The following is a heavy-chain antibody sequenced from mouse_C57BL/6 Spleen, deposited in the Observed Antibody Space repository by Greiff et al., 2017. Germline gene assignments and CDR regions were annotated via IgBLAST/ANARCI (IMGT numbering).Heavy chain of an antibody. CDR3: ARIYGSSYDAWFAY. Sequence: QVQLQQPGAELVMPGASVKLSCKASGYTFTSYWMHWVKQRPGQGLEWIGEIDPSDSYTNYNQTFKGKSTLTVDKSSSTAYMQLSSLTSEDSAVYYCARIYGSSYDAWFAYWGQGTLVTVSA. V-gene: IGHV1-69*01. CDR2: IDPSDSYT. J-gene: IGHJ3*01. CDR1: GYTFTSYW. D-gene: IGHD1-1*01.